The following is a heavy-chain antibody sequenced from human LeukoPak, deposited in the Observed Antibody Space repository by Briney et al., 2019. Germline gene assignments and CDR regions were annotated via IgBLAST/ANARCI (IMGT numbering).Heavy chain of an antibody. CDR2: ISGDGGST. J-gene: IGHJ6*02. D-gene: IGHD3-9*01. CDR1: GLPIGDFA. CDR3: AKDPSPTYYDILTGFYYYYGMDV. Sequence: PGGSLRLSCVASGLPIGDFAMHWVRQAPGKGLEWVSLISGDGGSTYYADSVKGRFTISRDNSKNSLYLQMNSLRTEDTALYYCAKDPSPTYYDILTGFYYYYGMDVWGQGTTVTVSS. V-gene: IGHV3-43*02.